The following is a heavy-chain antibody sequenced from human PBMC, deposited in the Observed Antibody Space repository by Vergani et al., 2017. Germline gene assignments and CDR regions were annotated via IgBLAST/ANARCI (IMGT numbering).Heavy chain of an antibody. CDR1: GGTFSSYT. V-gene: IGHV1-69*08. J-gene: IGHJ5*02. Sequence: QVQLVQSGAEVKKPGSSVKVSCKASGGTFSSYTISWVRQAPGQGLEWMGRIIPILGIANYAQKFKGRVTITADKSTSTAYMELSSLRSEDTAVYYCARDGDDYGGKNWFDPWGQGTLVTVSS. CDR2: IIPILGIA. D-gene: IGHD4-23*01. CDR3: ARDGDDYGGKNWFDP.